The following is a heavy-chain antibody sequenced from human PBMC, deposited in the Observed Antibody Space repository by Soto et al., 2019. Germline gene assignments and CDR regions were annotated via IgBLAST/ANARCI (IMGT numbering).Heavy chain of an antibody. D-gene: IGHD6-19*01. CDR2: TYYRSKWYN. CDR1: GDRVSSNSAA. V-gene: IGHV6-1*01. CDR3: ARDLPGIAVAGLDAFDI. J-gene: IGHJ3*02. Sequence: QTLSLTCAISGDRVSSNSAALNWIRQSPSRGLEWLGRTYYRSKWYNDYAVSVKSRITINPDTSKNQFSLQLNSVTPEDTAVYYCARDLPGIAVAGLDAFDIWGQGTMV.